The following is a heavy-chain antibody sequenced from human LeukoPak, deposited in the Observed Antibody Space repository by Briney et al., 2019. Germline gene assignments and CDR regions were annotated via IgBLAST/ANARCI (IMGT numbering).Heavy chain of an antibody. CDR2: SSAYNGDT. J-gene: IGHJ6*03. V-gene: IGHV1-18*01. Sequence: ASVKVSCKASGYTFTDFGISWVRQAPGQGLEWMGWSSAYNGDTKYAQKFQGRVTMTTDTSTSTAYMELSSLRSGDTAVYYCARATLTTTRPYYYMDVWGKGTTVTVSS. CDR1: GYTFTDFG. D-gene: IGHD1-14*01. CDR3: ARATLTTTRPYYYMDV.